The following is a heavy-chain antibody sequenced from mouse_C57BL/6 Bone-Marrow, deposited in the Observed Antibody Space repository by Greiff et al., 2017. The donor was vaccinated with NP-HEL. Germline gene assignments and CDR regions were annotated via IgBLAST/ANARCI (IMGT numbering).Heavy chain of an antibody. CDR3: ARREVTGDFDY. V-gene: IGHV1-63*01. CDR1: GYTFTNYW. D-gene: IGHD4-1*01. J-gene: IGHJ2*01. Sequence: VQLQESGAELVRPGTSVKMSCKASGYTFTNYWIGWAKQRPGHGLEWIGDIYPGGGYTNYNEKFKGKATLTADKYSSTAYMQFSSLTSEDSAIYYCARREVTGDFDYWGQGTTLTVSS. CDR2: IYPGGGYT.